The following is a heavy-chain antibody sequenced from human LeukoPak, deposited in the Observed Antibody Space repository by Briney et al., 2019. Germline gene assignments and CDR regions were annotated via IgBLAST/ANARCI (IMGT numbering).Heavy chain of an antibody. CDR2: IKQDGSEK. CDR1: GFTFSSYW. Sequence: QPGGSLRLSCAASGFTFSSYWMTWVRQGPGKGLEWVANIKQDGSEKYSVDSVKGRFTISRDNAKNSLFLQMNSLRAEDTAVYYCARVFMIVMTRGLGFDYWGQGTLVTVSS. CDR3: ARVFMIVMTRGLGFDY. D-gene: IGHD3-22*01. J-gene: IGHJ4*02. V-gene: IGHV3-7*01.